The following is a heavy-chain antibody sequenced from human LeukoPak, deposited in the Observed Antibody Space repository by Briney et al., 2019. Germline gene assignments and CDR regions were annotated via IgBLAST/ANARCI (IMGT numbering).Heavy chain of an antibody. CDR3: ARTDFWSGNDAFDI. V-gene: IGHV4-34*01. CDR1: GGSFSGYY. Sequence: SEILSLTCAVYGGSFSGYYWSWIRQPPGKGLEWIGEINHSGSTNYNPSLKSRVTISVDTSKNQFSLKLSSVTAADTAVYYCARTDFWSGNDAFDIWGQGTMVTVSS. CDR2: INHSGST. J-gene: IGHJ3*02. D-gene: IGHD3-3*01.